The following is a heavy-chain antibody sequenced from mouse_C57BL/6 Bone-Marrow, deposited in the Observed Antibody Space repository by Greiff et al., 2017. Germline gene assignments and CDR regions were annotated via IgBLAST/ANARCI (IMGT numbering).Heavy chain of an antibody. D-gene: IGHD1-1*01. CDR3: ARYDYGSSYGYWYFDV. CDR2: ISYSGST. CDR1: GYSITSDY. V-gene: IGHV3-8*01. Sequence: EVKLVESGPGLAKPSQTLSLTCSVTGYSITSDYWNWIRKFPGNKLEYMGYISYSGSTYYNPSLKSRISITRDTSKNQYYLQLNSVTTEDTATYYCARYDYGSSYGYWYFDVWGTGTTVTVSS. J-gene: IGHJ1*03.